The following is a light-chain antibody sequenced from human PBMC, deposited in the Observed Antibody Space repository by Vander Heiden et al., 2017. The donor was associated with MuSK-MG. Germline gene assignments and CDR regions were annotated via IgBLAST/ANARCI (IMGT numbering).Light chain of an antibody. J-gene: IGKJ2*01. V-gene: IGKV3-20*01. CDR2: GAS. CDR1: LGVTGGN. Sequence: IVLPQSPGTLSLSPGDRATLSCRASLGVTGGNVAWYQQKPGQAPRLLIYGASRRATGIPERFGGSGSGTDFTLTISRLEPEDFAVYYCQQYATAYTFGQGTKVEI. CDR3: QQYATAYT.